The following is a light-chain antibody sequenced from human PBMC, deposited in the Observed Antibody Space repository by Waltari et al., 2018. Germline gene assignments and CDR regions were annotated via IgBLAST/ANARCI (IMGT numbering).Light chain of an antibody. Sequence: DIQMTQSPSSLSASVGDRVTMTCRPSQSILTYLNWYQQKPGKAPKVLNSAVSTLQRGVPSRFSGSGSGTDFTLTISSLQPEDFATYYCQQTYSVPLTFGGGTKVEVK. CDR3: QQTYSVPLT. CDR1: QSILTY. J-gene: IGKJ4*01. V-gene: IGKV1-39*01. CDR2: AVS.